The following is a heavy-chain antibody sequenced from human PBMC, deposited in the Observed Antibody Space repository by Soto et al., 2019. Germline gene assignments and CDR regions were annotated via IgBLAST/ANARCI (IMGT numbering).Heavy chain of an antibody. D-gene: IGHD6-19*01. CDR1: GGSFSGYY. CDR2: INHSGST. Sequence: PSETLSLTCAVYGGSFSGYYWSWIRQPPGKGLEWIGEINHSGSTNYNPSLKSRVTISVDTSKNQFSLKLSSVTAADTAVYYCSGGIKLGSGWYRDYFDDWGQGTLVTVSS. J-gene: IGHJ4*02. V-gene: IGHV4-34*01. CDR3: SGGIKLGSGWYRDYFDD.